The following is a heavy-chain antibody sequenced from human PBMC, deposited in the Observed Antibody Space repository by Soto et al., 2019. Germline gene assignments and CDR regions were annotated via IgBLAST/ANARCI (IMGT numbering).Heavy chain of an antibody. V-gene: IGHV3-30-3*01. CDR3: ARDHVHYYDSSGYYYGMDV. J-gene: IGHJ6*02. CDR2: ISYDGSNK. Sequence: QVQLVESGGGVVQPGRSLRLSCAASGFTFSSYAMHWVRQAPGKGLEWVAVISYDGSNKYYADSVKGRSTISRDNSKNTLYLQMNSLRAEDTAVYYCARDHVHYYDSSGYYYGMDVWGQGTTVTVSS. CDR1: GFTFSSYA. D-gene: IGHD3-22*01.